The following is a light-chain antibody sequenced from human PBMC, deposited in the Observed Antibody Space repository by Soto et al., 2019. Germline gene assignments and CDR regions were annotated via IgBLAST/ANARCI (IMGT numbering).Light chain of an antibody. J-gene: IGKJ4*01. CDR1: QSVSNN. Sequence: EIVMTQSPATLSVSPGERATLSCRASQSVSNNLAWYQQKPGQAPRLLIYGASTRATGIPARFSGSGSGTEFTLNISSLQSEDFAVYYCQQYKTWSPLTFGGGTKVETK. V-gene: IGKV3-15*01. CDR3: QQYKTWSPLT. CDR2: GAS.